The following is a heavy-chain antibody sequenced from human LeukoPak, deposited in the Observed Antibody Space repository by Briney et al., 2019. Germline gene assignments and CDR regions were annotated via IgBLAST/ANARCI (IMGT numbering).Heavy chain of an antibody. V-gene: IGHV4-59*01. CDR1: DDSITMYY. CDR2: VDHTGCT. J-gene: IGHJ6*03. Sequence: PSETLSLTCTVSDDSITMYYWTWIGQPPGKGLEWIGYVDHTGCTTFNAYLNGRVSISRDTSNNFFSLRLRSVTAADTAVYFCARGRVSSSTWYSTYYYFFYMDFWGKGTTVTVSS. D-gene: IGHD4-11*01. CDR3: ARGRVSSSTWYSTYYYFFYMDF.